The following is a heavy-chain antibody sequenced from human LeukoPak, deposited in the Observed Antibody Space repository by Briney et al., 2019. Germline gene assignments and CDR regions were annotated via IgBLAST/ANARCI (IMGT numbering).Heavy chain of an antibody. J-gene: IGHJ4*02. V-gene: IGHV1-18*01. Sequence: ASVKVSCKASGYTFTGYGISWVRQAPGQGLEWMGWISAYNGNTNYAQKLQGRVTMTTDTSTSTAYMELRSLRSDDTAVYYCARDPGYDYVWGSYRPAFDYWGQGTLVTVSS. CDR3: ARDPGYDYVWGSYRPAFDY. CDR1: GYTFTGYG. D-gene: IGHD3-16*02. CDR2: ISAYNGNT.